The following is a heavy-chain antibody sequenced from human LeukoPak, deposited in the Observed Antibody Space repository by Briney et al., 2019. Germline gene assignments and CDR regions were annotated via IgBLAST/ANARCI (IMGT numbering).Heavy chain of an antibody. V-gene: IGHV4-59*01. D-gene: IGHD2-15*01. J-gene: IGHJ4*02. Sequence: PSETLSLTGSVSSGSISGSYWNWIRQPPGKGLEYIGYISYTGSTNYNPSLKSRVTISLDTSKNQFSLKLSSVTAADTAVYYCARGAGGSGLFVYWGQGTLVTVSS. CDR1: SGSISGSY. CDR3: ARGAGGSGLFVY. CDR2: ISYTGST.